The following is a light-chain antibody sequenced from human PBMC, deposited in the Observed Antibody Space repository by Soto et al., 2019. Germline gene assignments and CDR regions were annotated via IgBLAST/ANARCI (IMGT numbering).Light chain of an antibody. CDR3: SSYTSSSTLGV. J-gene: IGLJ1*01. Sequence: QSALTQPVSVSGSPGQSITISCTGTSSDVGGYNYVSWYQQHPGKAPKLMIYEVSNRPSGVSNRFSGSKSGNTASLTISGLQAEDEADYSCSSYTSSSTLGVFGTGTKLTVL. CDR2: EVS. CDR1: SSDVGGYNY. V-gene: IGLV2-14*01.